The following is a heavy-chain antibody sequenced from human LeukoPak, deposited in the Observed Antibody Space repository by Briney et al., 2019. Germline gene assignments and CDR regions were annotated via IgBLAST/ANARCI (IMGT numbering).Heavy chain of an antibody. CDR3: ARAPKVGARGPWFDP. J-gene: IGHJ5*02. Sequence: ASVEVSCKASGYTFTSYYMHWVRQAPGQGLEWMGIINPSGGSTSYAQKFQGRVTMTRDMSTSTVYMELSSLRSEDTAVYYCARAPKVGARGPWFDPWGQGTLVTVSS. V-gene: IGHV1-46*01. CDR1: GYTFTSYY. CDR2: INPSGGST. D-gene: IGHD1-26*01.